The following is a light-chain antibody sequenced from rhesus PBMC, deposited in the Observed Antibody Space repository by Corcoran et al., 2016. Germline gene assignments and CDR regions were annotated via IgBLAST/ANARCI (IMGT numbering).Light chain of an antibody. V-gene: IGKV1-22*01. Sequence: DIQMTQSPSSLSASVGDTVTITCQASQGISSWLAWSQQKPGKAPKFLIYKASSLQGGVPSRFRGSGSGTDFTLTISSLQPEDVASYYCLQYYSSPYSFGQGTKVE. CDR1: QGISSW. CDR2: KAS. CDR3: LQYYSSPYS. J-gene: IGKJ2*01.